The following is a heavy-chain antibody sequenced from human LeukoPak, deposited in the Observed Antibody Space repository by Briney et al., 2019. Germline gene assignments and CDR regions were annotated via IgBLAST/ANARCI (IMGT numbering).Heavy chain of an antibody. CDR1: GFTFSSYT. V-gene: IGHV3-30*04. Sequence: QAGGSLRLSCAASGFTFSSYTMAWVRQAPGKGLEWVAVISYDGSNKYYADSVKGRFTISRDNSKNTLYLQMNSLRADDTAVYYCARVLGYYYGSLWDWGQGTLVTVSS. CDR2: ISYDGSNK. CDR3: ARVLGYYYGSLWD. J-gene: IGHJ4*02. D-gene: IGHD3-10*01.